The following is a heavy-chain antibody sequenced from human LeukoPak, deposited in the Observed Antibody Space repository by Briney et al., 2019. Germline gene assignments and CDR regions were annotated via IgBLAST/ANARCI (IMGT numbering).Heavy chain of an antibody. CDR2: IYTSGST. J-gene: IGHJ3*02. Sequence: PSETLSLTCTVAGGSISRYYWSWIRHPAGKGLEWIGRIYTSGSTNYNPSLKSRVTMSVDTSKNQFSLKLSSVTAADTAVYYCARDLSIVGATYLDAFDIWGQGTMVTVSS. CDR1: GGSISRYY. V-gene: IGHV4-4*07. D-gene: IGHD1-26*01. CDR3: ARDLSIVGATYLDAFDI.